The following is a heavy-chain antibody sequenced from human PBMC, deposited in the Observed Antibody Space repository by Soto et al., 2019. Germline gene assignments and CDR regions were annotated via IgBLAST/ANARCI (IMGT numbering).Heavy chain of an antibody. D-gene: IGHD2-8*02. V-gene: IGHV5-10-1*01. Sequence: GESLKISCTGSGYSFTIYCISLVLQMPGKGLDWMWRIDPSDSYTNYSPSFQCHVTISADKSISTAYLQWSSLKASDTAMYYCARLSGAITGAGDYYYYGMDVWGQVTTVTVSS. CDR1: GYSFTIYC. J-gene: IGHJ6*02. CDR3: ARLSGAITGAGDYYYYGMDV. CDR2: IDPSDSYT.